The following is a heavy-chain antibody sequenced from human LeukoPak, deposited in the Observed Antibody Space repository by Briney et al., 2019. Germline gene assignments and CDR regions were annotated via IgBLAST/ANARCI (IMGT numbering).Heavy chain of an antibody. CDR1: GASISNTSYY. D-gene: IGHD6-19*01. CDR2: IYYSGST. CDR3: ARHLWGNGWHLDY. Sequence: SETLSLTCIVSGASISNTSYYWGWIRQPPGKGLEWIGNIYYSGSTYYNPSLKRRVTISIDTSENQFSLTLSSVTAADTAVYYCARHLWGNGWHLDYWGQGTLVTVSS. J-gene: IGHJ4*02. V-gene: IGHV4-39*01.